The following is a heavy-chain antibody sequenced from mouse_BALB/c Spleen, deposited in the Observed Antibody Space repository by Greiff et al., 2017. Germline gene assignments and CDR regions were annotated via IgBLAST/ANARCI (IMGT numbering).Heavy chain of an antibody. V-gene: IGHV14-3*02. J-gene: IGHJ1*01. CDR2: IDPANGNT. Sequence: EVKLQESGAELVKPGASVKLSCTASGFNIKDTYMHWVKQRPEQGLEWIGRIDPANGNTKYDPKFQGKATITADTSSNTAYLQLSSLTSEDTAVYYCASTGYFDVWGAGTTVTVSS. CDR3: ASTGYFDV. CDR1: GFNIKDTY.